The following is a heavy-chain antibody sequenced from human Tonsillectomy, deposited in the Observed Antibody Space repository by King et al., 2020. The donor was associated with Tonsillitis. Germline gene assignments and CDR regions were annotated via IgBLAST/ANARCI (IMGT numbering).Heavy chain of an antibody. Sequence: PLQESGPGLVKPSQTLSLTCTVSGGSISSGGHYWSWIRQHPGKGLEWIGYIYYSGSTYYNPSLKSRVTISVDTSKNQFSLKLSSVTAADTAVYYCARGVGDYDFWSGNPDYYYMDVWGKGTTVTVSS. CDR3: ARGVGDYDFWSGNPDYYYMDV. V-gene: IGHV4-31*03. J-gene: IGHJ6*03. CDR2: IYYSGST. CDR1: GGSISSGGHY. D-gene: IGHD3-3*01.